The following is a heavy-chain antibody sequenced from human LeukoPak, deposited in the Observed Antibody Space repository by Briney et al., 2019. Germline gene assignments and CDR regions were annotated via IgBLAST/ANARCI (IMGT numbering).Heavy chain of an antibody. J-gene: IGHJ4*02. CDR2: IYTSGST. D-gene: IGHD2/OR15-2a*01. CDR3: ARYKFGSDYFSN. CDR1: GDSISGYY. Sequence: SETLSLTCTVSGDSISGYYWSWIRQPAGKGLECIGRIYTSGSTKYNPSFQGRVTMSLDTSKNQFSLRLSSVTAADTAIYYCARYKFGSDYFSNWGQGNLVTVSS. V-gene: IGHV4-4*07.